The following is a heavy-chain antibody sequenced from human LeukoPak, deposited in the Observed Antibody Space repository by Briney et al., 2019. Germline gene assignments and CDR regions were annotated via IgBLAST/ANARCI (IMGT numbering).Heavy chain of an antibody. V-gene: IGHV3-23*01. CDR2: ISGSGGST. J-gene: IGHJ3*02. CDR1: GSTFSSYA. CDR3: AKDLGCSGGSCYDAFDI. Sequence: PGGSLRLSCAASGSTFSSYAMSWVRQAPGKGLEWVSAISGSGGSTYYADSVKGRFTISRDNSKNTLYLQMNSLRAEDTAVYYCAKDLGCSGGSCYDAFDIWGQGTMVTVSS. D-gene: IGHD2-15*01.